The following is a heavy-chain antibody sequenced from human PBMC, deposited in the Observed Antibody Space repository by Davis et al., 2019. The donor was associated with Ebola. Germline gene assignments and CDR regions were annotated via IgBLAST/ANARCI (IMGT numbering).Heavy chain of an antibody. V-gene: IGHV1-46*01. CDR3: ARVGRMKNYYGSGSYLY. CDR2: INPSGGST. J-gene: IGHJ4*02. CDR1: GYTFTSYY. D-gene: IGHD3-10*01. Sequence: ASVKVSCKASGYTFTSYYMHWVRQAPGQGLEWMGIINPSGGSTSYAQKFQGRVTMTRDTSTSTAYMELSSLRSEDTAVYYCARVGRMKNYYGSGSYLYWGQGTLVTVSS.